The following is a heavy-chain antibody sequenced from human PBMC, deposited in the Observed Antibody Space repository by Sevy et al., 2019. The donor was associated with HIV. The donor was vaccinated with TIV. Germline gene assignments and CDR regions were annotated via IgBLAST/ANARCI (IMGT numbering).Heavy chain of an antibody. V-gene: IGHV3-49*04. D-gene: IGHD2-8*01. Sequence: GGSLRLSCTASGFTFTDYAMNWVRQSPGKGLEWVAFFKRKADGGTLDHAASVKGRFTISRDDSKNIAYLQMNDLETEATLVYYCTRCKGVQSVFDYWGQGARGTGSS. CDR1: GFTFTDYA. J-gene: IGHJ4*02. CDR3: TRCKGVQSVFDY. CDR2: FKRKADGGTL.